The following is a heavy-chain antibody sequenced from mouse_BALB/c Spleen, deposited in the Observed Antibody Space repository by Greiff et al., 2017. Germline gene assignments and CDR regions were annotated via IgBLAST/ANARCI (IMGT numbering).Heavy chain of an antibody. CDR1: GYTFTDYA. J-gene: IGHJ3*01. Sequence: QVQLQQSGAELVRPGVSVKISCKGSGYTFTDYAMHWVKQSHAKSLEWIGVISTYYGDASYNQKFKGKATMTVDKSSSTAYLELARLTSEDSAIYYCARGYDSWFAYWGQGTLVTVSA. CDR2: ISTYYGDA. CDR3: ARGYDSWFAY. V-gene: IGHV1S137*01. D-gene: IGHD2-10*02.